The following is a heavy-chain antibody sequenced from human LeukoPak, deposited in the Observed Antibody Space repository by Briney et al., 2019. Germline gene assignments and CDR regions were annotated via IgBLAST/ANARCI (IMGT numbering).Heavy chain of an antibody. CDR3: AKRSPGYASSWYYFEH. CDR1: GFTFRSFA. J-gene: IGHJ4*02. D-gene: IGHD6-13*01. V-gene: IGHV3-23*01. CDR2: ISGSGGST. Sequence: PGGSLRLSCAASGFTFRSFAMSWARQAPGKGLEWVSSISGSGGSTYYADSVKGRFTISRDNSKSTLYLQMNSLRAEDTALYYCAKRSPGYASSWYYFEHWGQGTLVTVSS.